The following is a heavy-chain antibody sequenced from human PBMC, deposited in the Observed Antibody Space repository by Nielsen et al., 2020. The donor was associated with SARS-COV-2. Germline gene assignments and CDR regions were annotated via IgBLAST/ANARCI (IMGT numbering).Heavy chain of an antibody. CDR2: IYTSGST. CDR1: GGSISSGSYY. D-gene: IGHD5-12*01. V-gene: IGHV4-61*02. Sequence: SETLSLTCTVSGGSISSGSYYWSWIRQPAGKGLEWIGRIYTSGSTNYNPSLKSRVTISVDTSKNQFSLKLSSVTAADTAVYYCARDLGGYDLGGYYYYGMDVWGQGTTVTVSS. J-gene: IGHJ6*02. CDR3: ARDLGGYDLGGYYYYGMDV.